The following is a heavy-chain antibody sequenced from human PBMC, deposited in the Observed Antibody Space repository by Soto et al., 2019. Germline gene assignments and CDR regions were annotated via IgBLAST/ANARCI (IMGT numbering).Heavy chain of an antibody. CDR3: ARDSGYSYGPFED. V-gene: IGHV3-48*01. CDR2: ISRSSSNI. Sequence: SLRLSCAASGFTFGPFWTHWVRQAPGKGLEGVSYISRSSSNIYYAGSVKGRFTNSRDNAKNSLYLQMNSLRAEDTAVYYCARDSGYSYGPFEDWGQGTLVTVSS. CDR1: GFTFGPFW. D-gene: IGHD5-18*01. J-gene: IGHJ4*02.